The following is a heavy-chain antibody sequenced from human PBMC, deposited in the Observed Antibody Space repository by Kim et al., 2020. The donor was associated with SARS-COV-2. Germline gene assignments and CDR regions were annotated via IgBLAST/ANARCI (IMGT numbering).Heavy chain of an antibody. D-gene: IGHD5-12*01. CDR2: IYYSGST. V-gene: IGHV4-39*01. J-gene: IGHJ5*02. Sequence: SETLSLTCTVSGGSISSSSYYWGWIRQPPGKGLEWIGSIYYSGSTYYNPSLKSRVTISVDTSKNQFSLKLSSVTAADTAVYYCARHEWSGYDWGENNWFDPWGQGTLVTVSS. CDR3: ARHEWSGYDWGENNWFDP. CDR1: GGSISSSSYY.